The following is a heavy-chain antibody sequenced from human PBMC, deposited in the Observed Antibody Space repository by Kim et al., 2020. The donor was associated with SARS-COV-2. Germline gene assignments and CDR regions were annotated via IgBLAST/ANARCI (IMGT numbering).Heavy chain of an antibody. V-gene: IGHV3-23*01. D-gene: IGHD3-22*01. J-gene: IGHJ4*02. Sequence: KGRFTISRDNSKNTRYLQMNSLRAEDTAVYYCAKSVVPYDSSGYYSPFDYWGQGTLVTVSS. CDR3: AKSVVPYDSSGYYSPFDY.